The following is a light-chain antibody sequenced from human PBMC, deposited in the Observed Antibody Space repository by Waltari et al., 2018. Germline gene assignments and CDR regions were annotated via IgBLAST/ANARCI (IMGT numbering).Light chain of an antibody. Sequence: QSALTQPASVSGSPGQSITISCTGTSSDIGGYNYVSWYQQHPGKAPKLLIYDVSKRPSGVSNRFSGSKSGNTASLRISGLQADDEAEYYCSSYSTNSAYVFGTGTKVTFL. CDR2: DVS. V-gene: IGLV2-14*03. CDR3: SSYSTNSAYV. J-gene: IGLJ1*01. CDR1: SSDIGGYNY.